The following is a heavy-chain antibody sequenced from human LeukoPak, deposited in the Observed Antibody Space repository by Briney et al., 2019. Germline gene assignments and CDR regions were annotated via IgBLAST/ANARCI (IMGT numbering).Heavy chain of an antibody. V-gene: IGHV4-39*01. CDR2: IYYSGST. CDR1: GDSISSSSYY. CDR3: ARIAAETYYYYYGMDV. Sequence: AETLSLTCTVSGDSISSSSYYWGWIRQPRGKGLEWIGSIYYSGSTYYHPSLKSRVTISVDTSKNQFSLKLSSVTAADTAVYYCARIAAETYYYYYGMDVWGQGTTVTVSS. J-gene: IGHJ6*02. D-gene: IGHD6-13*01.